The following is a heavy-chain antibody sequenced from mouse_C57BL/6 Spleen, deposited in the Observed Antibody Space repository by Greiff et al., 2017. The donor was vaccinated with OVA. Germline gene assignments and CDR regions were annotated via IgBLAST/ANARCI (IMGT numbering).Heavy chain of an antibody. CDR3: ARGYSNFYYYAMDY. J-gene: IGHJ4*01. V-gene: IGHV1-80*01. CDR2: IYPGDGDT. CDR1: GYAFSSYW. D-gene: IGHD2-5*01. Sequence: QVQLQESGAELVKPGASVKISCKASGYAFSSYWMNWVKQRPGKGLEWIGQIYPGDGDTNYNGKFKGKATLTADKSSSTAYMQLSSLTSEDSAVYFCARGYSNFYYYAMDYWGQGTSVTVSS.